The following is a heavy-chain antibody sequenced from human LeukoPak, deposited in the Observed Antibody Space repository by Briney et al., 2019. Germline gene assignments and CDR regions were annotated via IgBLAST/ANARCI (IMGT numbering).Heavy chain of an antibody. Sequence: SETLSLTCTVSGGSISSYYWNWIRQPAGKGLEWIGRIYTSGSTNYNPSLKSRVTMSVDTSKNQFSLKLSSVTAADTAVYYCARDTYYYDSSGYRPLDYWGQGTLVTVSS. CDR2: IYTSGST. D-gene: IGHD3-22*01. J-gene: IGHJ4*02. CDR1: GGSISSYY. V-gene: IGHV4-4*07. CDR3: ARDTYYYDSSGYRPLDY.